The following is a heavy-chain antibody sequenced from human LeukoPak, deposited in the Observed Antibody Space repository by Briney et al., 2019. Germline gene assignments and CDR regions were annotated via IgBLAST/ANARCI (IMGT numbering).Heavy chain of an antibody. CDR3: AKDHSITMVRGVIIPPNFDY. V-gene: IGHV3-30*04. CDR1: GFTFSSYT. J-gene: IGHJ4*02. CDR2: ISYDGSNK. D-gene: IGHD3-10*01. Sequence: GGSLRLSCAASGFTFSSYTMHWVRQAPGKGLEWVAVISYDGSNKYYADSVKGRFTISRDNSKNTLYLQMNSLRAEDTAVYYCAKDHSITMVRGVIIPPNFDYWGQGTLVTVSS.